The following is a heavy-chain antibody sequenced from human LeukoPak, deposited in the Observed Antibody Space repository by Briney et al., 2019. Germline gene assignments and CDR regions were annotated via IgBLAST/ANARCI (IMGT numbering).Heavy chain of an antibody. D-gene: IGHD3-22*01. CDR3: ARGKSSGYSSDAFDI. Sequence: SETLFLTCAVYGGSFSGYYWSWIRQPPGKGLEWIGEINHSGSTNYNPSLKSRVTISVDTSKNQFSLKLSSVTAADTAVYYCARGKSSGYSSDAFDIWGQGTMVTVSS. J-gene: IGHJ3*02. CDR2: INHSGST. V-gene: IGHV4-34*01. CDR1: GGSFSGYY.